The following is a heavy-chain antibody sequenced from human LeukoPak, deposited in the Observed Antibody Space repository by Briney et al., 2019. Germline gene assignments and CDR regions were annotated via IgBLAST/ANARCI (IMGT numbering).Heavy chain of an antibody. CDR1: GFTFSSYA. CDR3: AKDQRLDYYDSSGSFDY. CDR2: ISYDGSNK. J-gene: IGHJ4*02. V-gene: IGHV3-30*04. D-gene: IGHD3-22*01. Sequence: GGSLRLSCAASGFTFSSYAMHWVRQAPGKGLERVAVISYDGSNKYYADSVKGRFTISRDNSKNTLYLQMNSLRAEDTAVYYCAKDQRLDYYDSSGSFDYWGQGTLVTVSS.